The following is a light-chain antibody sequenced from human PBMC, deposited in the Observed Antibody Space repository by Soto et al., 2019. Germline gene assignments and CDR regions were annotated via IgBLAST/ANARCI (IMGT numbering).Light chain of an antibody. CDR1: QAITNN. CDR2: EES. V-gene: IGKV1-9*01. CDR3: QQTYRTPLT. Sequence: DIHLTQSPSSLSASVGDRVTITCRASQAITNNLAWYQQKPGNPPKLLIYEESTLHSGVPSRFSGRKVGTQFILTIDSLQPEDFATYSCQQTYRTPLTFGGGTKVDIK. J-gene: IGKJ4*01.